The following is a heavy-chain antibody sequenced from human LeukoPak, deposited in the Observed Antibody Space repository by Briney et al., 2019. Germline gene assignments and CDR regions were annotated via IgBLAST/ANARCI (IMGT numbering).Heavy chain of an antibody. Sequence: ASVKVSCKVSGYTLTELSMHWVRQAPGKGLEWMGGFDPEDGETIYAQKFQGRVTMTEDTSTDTAYMELSSLRSEDTAVYNCATAPRTYYDFWSGYYTLDYWGQGTLVTVSS. CDR2: FDPEDGET. D-gene: IGHD3-3*01. CDR1: GYTLTELS. CDR3: ATAPRTYYDFWSGYYTLDY. J-gene: IGHJ4*02. V-gene: IGHV1-24*01.